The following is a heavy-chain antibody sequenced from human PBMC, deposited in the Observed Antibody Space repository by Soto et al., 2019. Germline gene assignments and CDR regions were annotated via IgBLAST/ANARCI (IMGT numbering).Heavy chain of an antibody. Sequence: EVQLVESGGGLIQPGGSLRLSCAASGFTVSSNYMSWVRQAPGKGLEWVSVIYSGGSTYYADSVKGRFTISRDNSKNTVDLQMNSLMAEDKAVYYCARADYGGYYRQWYFEYWGQGTLGTVSS. V-gene: IGHV3-53*01. CDR1: GFTVSSNY. J-gene: IGHJ4*02. CDR3: ARADYGGYYRQWYFEY. CDR2: IYSGGST. D-gene: IGHD4-17*01.